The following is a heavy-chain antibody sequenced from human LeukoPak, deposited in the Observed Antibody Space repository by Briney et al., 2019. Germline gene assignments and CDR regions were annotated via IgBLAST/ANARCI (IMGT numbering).Heavy chain of an antibody. V-gene: IGHV3-11*01. CDR1: GFTFSDYY. CDR2: ISSSGSTI. Sequence: GGSLRLSCAASGFTFSDYYMGWIRQAPGKGLEWVSYISSSGSTIYYADSVKGRFTISRDNAKNSLYLQMNSLRAEDTAVYYCARGAHNGISYYDILTGYPTSYGMDVWGQGTTVTVSS. J-gene: IGHJ6*02. D-gene: IGHD3-9*01. CDR3: ARGAHNGISYYDILTGYPTSYGMDV.